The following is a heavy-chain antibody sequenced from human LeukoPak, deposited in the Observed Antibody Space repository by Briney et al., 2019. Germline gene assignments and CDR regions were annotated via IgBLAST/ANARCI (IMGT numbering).Heavy chain of an antibody. CDR3: ARHGLRFLEWLLFFDY. CDR1: GGSFSGYY. D-gene: IGHD3-3*01. V-gene: IGHV4-34*01. J-gene: IGHJ4*02. CDR2: INHSGST. Sequence: SETLSLTCAVYGGSFSGYYWSWIRQPPGKGLEWIGEINHSGSTNYNPSLKSRVTTSVDTSKNQFSLKLSSVTAADTAVYYCARHGLRFLEWLLFFDYWGQGTLVTVSS.